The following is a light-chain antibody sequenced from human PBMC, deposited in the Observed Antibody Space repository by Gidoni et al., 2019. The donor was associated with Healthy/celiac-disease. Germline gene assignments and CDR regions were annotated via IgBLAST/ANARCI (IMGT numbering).Light chain of an antibody. CDR2: AAS. Sequence: DIQLTQSPSFLSASVGDRVTNTCRASKGISSYLAWYQKKPGKAPNLLIYAASTLQSGVPSRFSGSGSGTEFTLTISSLQPEDFATYYCQQLNSYPRTFGPGTKVDIK. CDR3: QQLNSYPRT. CDR1: KGISSY. J-gene: IGKJ3*01. V-gene: IGKV1-9*01.